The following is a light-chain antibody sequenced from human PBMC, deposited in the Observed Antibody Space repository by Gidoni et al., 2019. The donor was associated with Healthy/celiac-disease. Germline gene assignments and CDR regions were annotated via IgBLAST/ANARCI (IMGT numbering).Light chain of an antibody. CDR2: GNS. V-gene: IGLV1-40*01. CDR1: SSNIGAGYD. Sequence: QSVLTQPPSVSGAPGQRVTISCTGRSSNIGAGYDVNWYQQLPGTAPKLLIYGNSNRPSGFPDRFSGSKSGTSASLAITGLQAEDEADYYCQSYDSSLSGVVFGGGTKLTVL. J-gene: IGLJ2*01. CDR3: QSYDSSLSGVV.